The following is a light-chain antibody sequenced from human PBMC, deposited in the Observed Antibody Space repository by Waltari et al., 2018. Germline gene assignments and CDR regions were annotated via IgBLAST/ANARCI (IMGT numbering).Light chain of an antibody. CDR2: DDS. CDR1: NIGGRS. J-gene: IGLJ1*01. V-gene: IGLV3-21*02. Sequence: SYVLTQPPSVSVAPGETASITCGENNIGGRSVHWYQQKPGQAPVLIVYDDSGRPSGIPEQFSGSNSGNTATLTISRVEAGDEADYYCQVWDSASDHYVFGTGTKVTAL. CDR3: QVWDSASDHYV.